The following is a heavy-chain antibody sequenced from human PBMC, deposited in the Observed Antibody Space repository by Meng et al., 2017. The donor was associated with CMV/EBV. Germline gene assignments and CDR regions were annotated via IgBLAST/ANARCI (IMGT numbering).Heavy chain of an antibody. V-gene: IGHV1-2*02. D-gene: IGHD6-6*01. CDR2: INPNSGGT. J-gene: IGHJ4*02. CDR3: ARVSSSEGGIDY. Sequence: CTVSGYPFTGYYMHWVRQAPGQGLEWMGWINPNSGGTNYAQKFQGRVTMTRDTSISTAYMELSRLRSDDTAVYYCARVSSSEGGIDYWGQGTLVTVSS. CDR1: GYPFTGYY.